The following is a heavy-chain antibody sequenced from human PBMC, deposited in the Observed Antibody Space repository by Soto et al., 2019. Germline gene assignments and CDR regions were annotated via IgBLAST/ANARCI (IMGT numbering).Heavy chain of an antibody. V-gene: IGHV1-2*02. CDR3: ARPPGYVTDWYYFDT. CDR2: LSPTTGGT. J-gene: IGHJ4*02. CDR1: GNTLTSFY. Sequence: VASVKVSCKTSGNTLTSFYIHWVRQAPGQGLEWVGRLSPTTGGTNYAQHFQGRVTVTWDMSTFTAYMELSSLIYEDTAAYYCARPPGYVTDWYYFDTWGQGTQVTVSS. D-gene: IGHD3-9*01.